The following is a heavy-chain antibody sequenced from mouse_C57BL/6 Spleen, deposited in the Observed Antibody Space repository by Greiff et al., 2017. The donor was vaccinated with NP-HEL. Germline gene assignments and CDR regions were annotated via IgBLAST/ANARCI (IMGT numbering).Heavy chain of an antibody. J-gene: IGHJ1*03. CDR2: IWTGGGT. D-gene: IGHD1-1*01. Sequence: QVQLQQSGPGLVAPSQSLSITCTVSGFSLTSYAISWVRQPPGKGLEWLGVIWTGGGTNYNSALKSRLSISKDNSKSQVFLKMNSLQTDDTARYYCARTHYGSSWSWYFDVWGTGTTVTVSS. CDR1: GFSLTSYA. V-gene: IGHV2-9-1*01. CDR3: ARTHYGSSWSWYFDV.